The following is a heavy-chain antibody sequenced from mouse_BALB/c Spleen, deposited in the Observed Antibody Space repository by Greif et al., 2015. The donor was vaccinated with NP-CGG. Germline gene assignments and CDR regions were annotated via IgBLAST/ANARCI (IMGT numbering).Heavy chain of an antibody. CDR2: ISSCGST. V-gene: IGHV5-6-5*01. D-gene: IGHD2-1*01. J-gene: IGHJ3*01. CDR3: ARDLL. Sequence: EVKLVESGGGLGKPGGSLKLSCAASGFTFSSYAMSWVRQTPEKRLEWVASISSCGSTYYPDSVKGRFTISRDNARNILYLQMSSLRSEDTAMYYCARDLLWRQGTLVTVSA. CDR1: GFTFSSYA.